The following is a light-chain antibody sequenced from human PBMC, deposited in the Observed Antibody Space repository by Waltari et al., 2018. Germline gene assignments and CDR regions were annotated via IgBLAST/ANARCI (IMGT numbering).Light chain of an antibody. Sequence: DIVMTQSPDSLAVSLGERATINCKSSQTILFSSNNKNALAWYQKKSGQPPKLLIYWASTRESGVPDRFSASGSGTEFTLTINNLQAEDVAVYYCQQHFTTPLFSFGPGTKVDIK. CDR1: QTILFSSNNKNA. V-gene: IGKV4-1*01. CDR2: WAS. J-gene: IGKJ3*01. CDR3: QQHFTTPLFS.